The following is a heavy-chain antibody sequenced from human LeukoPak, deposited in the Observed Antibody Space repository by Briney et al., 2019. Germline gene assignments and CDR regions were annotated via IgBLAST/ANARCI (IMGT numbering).Heavy chain of an antibody. J-gene: IGHJ5*02. V-gene: IGHV1-69*04. CDR2: IIPILGIA. CDR1: RGTLSSYA. Sequence: SVKVSCKASRGTLSSYAISWVRQAPGQGLEWMGRIIPILGIANYAQKFQGRVTITADKSTSTAYMELSSLRSEDTAVYYCARDLRGYGSGSYGWFDPWGQGTLVTVSS. D-gene: IGHD3-10*01. CDR3: ARDLRGYGSGSYGWFDP.